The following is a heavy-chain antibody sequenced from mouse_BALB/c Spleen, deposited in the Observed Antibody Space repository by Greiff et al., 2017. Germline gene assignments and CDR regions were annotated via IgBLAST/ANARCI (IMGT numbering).Heavy chain of an antibody. CDR2: IWAGGST. J-gene: IGHJ4*01. CDR3: ASIYYDYGVAMDY. CDR1: GFSLTSYG. Sequence: VKLVESGPGLVAPSQSLSITCTVSGFSLTSYGVNWVRQPPGKGLEWLGVIWAGGSTNYNSALMSRLSISKDNSKSQVFLKMNSLQTDDTAMYYCASIYYDYGVAMDYWGQGTSVTVSS. V-gene: IGHV2-9*02. D-gene: IGHD2-4*01.